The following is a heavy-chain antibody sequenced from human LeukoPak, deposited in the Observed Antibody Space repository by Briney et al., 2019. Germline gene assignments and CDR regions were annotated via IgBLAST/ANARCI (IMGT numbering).Heavy chain of an antibody. D-gene: IGHD1-1*01. CDR1: GYSFTSYW. J-gene: IGHJ3*02. CDR3: TTQLAFDAFDI. V-gene: IGHV5-51*01. CDR2: IYPGDSDT. Sequence: GESLKISCKGSGYSFTSYWIGWVRQLPGKGLEWMGIIYPGDSDTRYSPSFQGQVTISADKSISTAYLQWSSLKASDTAMYYCTTQLAFDAFDIWGQGTVVTVSS.